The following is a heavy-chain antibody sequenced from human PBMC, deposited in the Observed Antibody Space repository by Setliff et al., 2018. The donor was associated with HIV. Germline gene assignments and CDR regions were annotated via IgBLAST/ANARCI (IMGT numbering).Heavy chain of an antibody. CDR2: ISYRGTT. CDR1: GVSINSGDYF. V-gene: IGHV4-31*03. J-gene: IGHJ4*02. CDR3: ARLQKLDDIYYLDD. D-gene: IGHD4-4*01. Sequence: SETLSLTCTVSGVSINSGDYFWSWIRQHPGKGLEWIGYISYRGTTYYNPSFKSRVTMSMDTSKNKVSLKLTSVTAADTAVHFCARLQKLDDIYYLDDWGQGTLVTVSS.